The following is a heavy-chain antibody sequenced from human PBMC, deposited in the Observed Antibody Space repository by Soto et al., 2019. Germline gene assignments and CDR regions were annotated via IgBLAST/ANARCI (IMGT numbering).Heavy chain of an antibody. CDR3: ARSFRVPVDFLAF. CDR2: IYYSGST. J-gene: IGHJ4*02. Sequence: SETLSLTCTVSNGSLSSNYWSWIRQSPGKGLEWIGNIYYSGSTNYNPSLKSRVTMSVDTSKNQFTLKLSSVTAADTGVYFCARSFRVPVDFLAFWGQGTLVTVSA. CDR1: NGSLSSNY. V-gene: IGHV4-59*01.